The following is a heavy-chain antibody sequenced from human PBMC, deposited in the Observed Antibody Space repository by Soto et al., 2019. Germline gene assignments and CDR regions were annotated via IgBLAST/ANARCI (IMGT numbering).Heavy chain of an antibody. J-gene: IGHJ4*02. D-gene: IGHD6-13*01. Sequence: ASVKVSCKASGYTFTSYAMHWVRQAPGQRLEWMGWINAGNGNTKYSQKFQGRVTITRDTSASTAYMELSSLRSEDTAVYYCARDIAAAGTPFPGLFDYWGQGTLVTVSS. CDR1: GYTFTSYA. CDR3: ARDIAAAGTPFPGLFDY. CDR2: INAGNGNT. V-gene: IGHV1-3*01.